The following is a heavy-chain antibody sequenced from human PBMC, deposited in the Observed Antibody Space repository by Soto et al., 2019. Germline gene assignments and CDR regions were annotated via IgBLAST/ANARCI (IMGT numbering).Heavy chain of an antibody. CDR3: ARFSPPRGYYAF. V-gene: IGHV1-69*01. CDR2: IIPMFGTT. CDR1: GGTFITFA. J-gene: IGHJ4*02. Sequence: QVQLVQSGAEVKKPGSSAKVSCTASGGTFITFAISWVRQAPGQGLEWIGGIIPMFGTTHYAQKFQDRVTITADESTRTVYMEMSSLRSEDMAMYFCARFSPPRGYYAFWGQGSLVTVSS. D-gene: IGHD3-22*01.